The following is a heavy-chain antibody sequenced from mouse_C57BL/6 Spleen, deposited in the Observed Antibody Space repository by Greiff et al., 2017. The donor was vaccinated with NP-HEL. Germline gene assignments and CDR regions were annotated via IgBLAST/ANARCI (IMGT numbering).Heavy chain of an antibody. J-gene: IGHJ4*01. D-gene: IGHD2-4*01. V-gene: IGHV5-17*01. CDR3: ARKDYDYAYAMDY. CDR2: ISSGSSTI. CDR1: GFTFSDYG. Sequence: EVNLVESGGGLVKPGGSLKLSCAASGFTFSDYGMHWVRQAPEKGLEWVAYISSGSSTIYYADTVKGRFTISRDNAKNTLFLQMTSLRSEDTAMYYCARKDYDYAYAMDYWGQGTSVTVSS.